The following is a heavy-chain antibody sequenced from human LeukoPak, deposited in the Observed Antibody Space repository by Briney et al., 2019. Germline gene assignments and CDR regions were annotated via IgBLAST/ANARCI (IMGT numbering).Heavy chain of an antibody. Sequence: ASVKVSCKASGYTFTGYYMHWVRQAPGQGLEWMRWINPNSGGTNYAQKFQGRVTMTRDTSISTAYMELSRLRSGVTAVYYCASSTGYSSLAGDYWGQGTLVTVSS. J-gene: IGHJ4*02. CDR1: GYTFTGYY. CDR2: INPNSGGT. D-gene: IGHD6-13*01. V-gene: IGHV1-2*02. CDR3: ASSTGYSSLAGDY.